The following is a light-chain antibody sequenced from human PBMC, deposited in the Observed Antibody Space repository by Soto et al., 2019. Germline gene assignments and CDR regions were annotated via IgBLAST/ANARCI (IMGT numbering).Light chain of an antibody. CDR3: QQFKSYPYT. J-gene: IGKJ5*01. CDR1: QAITGY. CDR2: AAS. V-gene: IGKV1-9*01. Sequence: IQLTQSPSSLSASVGDRVTITCRARQAITGYVAWYQQNPGQAPKLLIYAASTLQSGVPSRFSGSGSGTDFTLTISSLHPTDCATYFCQQFKSYPYTFGQGTRLEIK.